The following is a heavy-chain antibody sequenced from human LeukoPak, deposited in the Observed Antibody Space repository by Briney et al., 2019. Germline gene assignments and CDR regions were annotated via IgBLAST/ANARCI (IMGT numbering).Heavy chain of an antibody. CDR1: GSTFSSYA. J-gene: IGHJ6*04. D-gene: IGHD3-10*01. CDR3: ARVYGSGSDYYYGMDV. Sequence: ASVKVSCKASGSTFSSYAISWVRQAPGQGLEWMGGIIPIFGTANYAQKFQGRVTITADESTSTAYMELSSLRSEDTAVYYCARVYGSGSDYYYGMDVWGKGTTVTVSS. CDR2: IIPIFGTA. V-gene: IGHV1-69*13.